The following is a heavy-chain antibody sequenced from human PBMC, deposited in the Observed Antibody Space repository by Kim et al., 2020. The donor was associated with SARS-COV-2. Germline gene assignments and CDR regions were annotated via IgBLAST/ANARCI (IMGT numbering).Heavy chain of an antibody. CDR2: RYYSGNT. Sequence: SETLSLTCTVSGGSISSNYWCWIRHPPRTGKEWNGYRYYSGNTNNNHHPKSRGTITVDTDKNQNPLNLSLGTVADTAASLYSCEGHDRWNHAYDWFDP. V-gene: IGHV4-59*01. D-gene: IGHD3-16*01. J-gene: IGHJ5*02. CDR3: SCEGHDRWNHAYDWFDP. CDR1: GGSISSNY.